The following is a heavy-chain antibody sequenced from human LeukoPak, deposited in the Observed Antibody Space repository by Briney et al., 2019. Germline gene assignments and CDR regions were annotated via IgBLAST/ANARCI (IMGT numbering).Heavy chain of an antibody. V-gene: IGHV4-61*01. Sequence: SETLSLTCTVSGGSVSSGSYYWSWIRQPPGKGLEWIGYIYYSGSTNYNPSLKSRVTISVDTSKNQFSLKLSSVTAADTAVYYYARADVVGIAAAGWFDPWGQGTLVTVSS. D-gene: IGHD6-13*01. CDR3: ARADVVGIAAAGWFDP. CDR2: IYYSGST. J-gene: IGHJ5*02. CDR1: GGSVSSGSYY.